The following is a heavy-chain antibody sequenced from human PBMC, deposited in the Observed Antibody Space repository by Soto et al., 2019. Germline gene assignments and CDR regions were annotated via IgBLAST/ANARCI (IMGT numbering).Heavy chain of an antibody. J-gene: IGHJ3*02. CDR1: GYTFTSYY. V-gene: IGHV1-46*01. CDR2: INPSGGST. CDR3: ARAYCSSTSCYTSGAFDI. Sequence: QVQLVQSGAEVKKPGASVKVSCKASGYTFTSYYMHWVRQAPGQGLEWMGIINPSGGSTSYAQKFQGRVTMTRDTSTSTVYMELSSLRSEDTAVYYRARAYCSSTSCYTSGAFDIWGQGTMVTVSS. D-gene: IGHD2-2*02.